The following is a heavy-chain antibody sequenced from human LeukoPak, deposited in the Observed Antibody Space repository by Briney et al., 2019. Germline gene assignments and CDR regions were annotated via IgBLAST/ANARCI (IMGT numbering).Heavy chain of an antibody. V-gene: IGHV1-18*01. CDR3: ARDLVHHRLLDTVYNWFDP. J-gene: IGHJ5*02. CDR1: GYIFTSYG. CDR2: INTYNGNT. Sequence: GASVKVSCKASGYIFTSYGISWVRQAPGQGLEWMGWINTYNGNTKYAQKLQGRVTMTTDTSTSTAYMELRSLRSDDTAVYYCARDLVHHRLLDTVYNWFDPWGQGTLVTVSS.